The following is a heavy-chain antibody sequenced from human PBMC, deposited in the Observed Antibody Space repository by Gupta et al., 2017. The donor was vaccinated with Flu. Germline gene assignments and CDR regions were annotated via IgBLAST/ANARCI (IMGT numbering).Heavy chain of an antibody. CDR1: GYTFSGYY. D-gene: IGHD2-21*01. CDR3: ARELRRDTYGVDH. Sequence: QVQLVQSGAEVKKPGASVKVSCKASGYTFSGYYLYWVRQAPGQGLEWMGWINPNSGGTNFAQKFQGRVTMTRDTSIGTAYMELRSLRLDDTAMYYCARELRRDTYGVDHWGQGTLVTVSS. V-gene: IGHV1-2*02. J-gene: IGHJ4*02. CDR2: INPNSGGT.